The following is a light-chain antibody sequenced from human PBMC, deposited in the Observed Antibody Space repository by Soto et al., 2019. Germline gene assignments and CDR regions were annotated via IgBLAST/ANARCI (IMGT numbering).Light chain of an antibody. CDR1: QSVSSSY. V-gene: IGKV3-20*01. CDR3: QQYGTSPRT. J-gene: IGKJ1*01. Sequence: EIVLTQSPGTLSLSPGERATLSCRASQSVSSSYLAWYQQKPGQAPRLLIYGASSRATGIPDRFSGSGSGIDFTLTISRLEPVDFAVYYCQQYGTSPRTFGQGTKVEIK. CDR2: GAS.